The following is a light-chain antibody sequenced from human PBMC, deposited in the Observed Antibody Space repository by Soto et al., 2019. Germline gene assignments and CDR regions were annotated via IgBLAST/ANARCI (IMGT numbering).Light chain of an antibody. Sequence: DIQMTQSPSTLSASVGDRVIITCRASQTTSSWLAWYQQKPGEAPNLLIYDTSSLQSGVPSRFSGSGPGTEFTLTISSLQPDDFATYYCQQYNSFPFTFGQGTRLEIK. CDR3: QQYNSFPFT. V-gene: IGKV1-5*01. CDR1: QTTSSW. CDR2: DTS. J-gene: IGKJ5*01.